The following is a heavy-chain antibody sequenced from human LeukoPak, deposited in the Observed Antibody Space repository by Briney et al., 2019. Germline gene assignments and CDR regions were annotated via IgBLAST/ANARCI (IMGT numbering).Heavy chain of an antibody. D-gene: IGHD1-26*01. CDR2: ITGGGGRT. J-gene: IGHJ4*02. CDR3: ARGAALVGTASFFFDY. V-gene: IGHV3-23*01. CDR1: AFAFTSHA. Sequence: GGSLRLSCSASAFAFTSHAMSWVRQAPGKGLEWVSSITGGGGRTYYADSLRGRFTISRDNSKNTVYLQMDSLRAEDTAVYSCARGAALVGTASFFFDYWGQGTLVAVSS.